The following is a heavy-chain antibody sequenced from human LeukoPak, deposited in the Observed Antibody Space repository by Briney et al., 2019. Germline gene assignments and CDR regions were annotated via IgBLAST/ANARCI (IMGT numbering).Heavy chain of an antibody. CDR3: ARFPGTYFDY. V-gene: IGHV3-11*04. J-gene: IGHJ4*02. CDR2: ISSSSGTII. CDR1: GFTFSNSY. D-gene: IGHD6-13*01. Sequence: GGALRLSCAASGFTFSNSYMSWIRQAPGKGLEWISYISSSSGTIIHYADSVKGRFTISRDNARNSLYLQMNSLRAEDTAVYYCARFPGTYFDYWGQGTLVTVSS.